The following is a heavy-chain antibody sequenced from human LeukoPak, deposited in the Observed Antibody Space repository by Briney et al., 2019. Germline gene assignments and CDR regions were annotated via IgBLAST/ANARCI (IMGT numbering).Heavy chain of an antibody. CDR2: IYYSGST. D-gene: IGHD1-26*01. Sequence: PSETLSLTCTGSGGSISSSSYYWGWIRQPPGKGLEWIGSIYYSGSTYYNPSLKSRVTISADTSKNQFSLKLSSVTAADTAVYYCARHPQSASVGALGNWGQGTLVTVSS. CDR3: ARHPQSASVGALGN. CDR1: GGSISSSSYY. V-gene: IGHV4-39*01. J-gene: IGHJ4*02.